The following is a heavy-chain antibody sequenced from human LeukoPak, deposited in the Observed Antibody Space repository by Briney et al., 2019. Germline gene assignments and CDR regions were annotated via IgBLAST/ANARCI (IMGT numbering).Heavy chain of an antibody. CDR3: ARLCSWSSTSCSTDY. CDR1: GGTFSSYA. Sequence: EASVKVSCKASGGTFSSYAISWVRQAPGQGLEWMGGIIPIFGTANYAQKFQGRVTITADKSTSTAYMELSSLRSEDTAVYYCARLCSWSSTSCSTDYWGQGTLVTVSS. D-gene: IGHD2-2*01. V-gene: IGHV1-69*06. J-gene: IGHJ4*02. CDR2: IIPIFGTA.